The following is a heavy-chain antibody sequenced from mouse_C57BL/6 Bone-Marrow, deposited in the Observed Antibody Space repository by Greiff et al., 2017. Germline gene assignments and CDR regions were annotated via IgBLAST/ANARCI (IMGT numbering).Heavy chain of an antibody. CDR1: GFTFSDYY. CDR2: INYDGSST. D-gene: IGHD4-1*01. CDR3: AREVLGHYAMDY. Sequence: EVQVVESEGGLVQPGSSMKLSCTASGFTFSDYYMAWVRQVPEKGLEWVANINYDGSSTYYLDSLKSRFIISRDNAKNILYLQMSSLKSEDTATYYCAREVLGHYAMDYWGQGTSVTVSS. J-gene: IGHJ4*01. V-gene: IGHV5-16*01.